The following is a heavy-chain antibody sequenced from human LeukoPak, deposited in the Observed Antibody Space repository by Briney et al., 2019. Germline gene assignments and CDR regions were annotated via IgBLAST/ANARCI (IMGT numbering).Heavy chain of an antibody. D-gene: IGHD2-21*01. V-gene: IGHV3-74*01. CDR1: GFTFSSYW. Sequence: GGSLRLSCAASGFTFSSYWIHWVRQAPGKGLVWVSRINSDGSSTSYADSVKGRFTISRDNAKDTLYLQMNSLRAEDTAVYYCARGRLRGDFDYWGQGTLVTVSS. J-gene: IGHJ4*02. CDR2: INSDGSST. CDR3: ARGRLRGDFDY.